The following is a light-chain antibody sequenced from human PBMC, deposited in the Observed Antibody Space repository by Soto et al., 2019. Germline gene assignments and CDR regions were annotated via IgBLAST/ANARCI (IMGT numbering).Light chain of an antibody. V-gene: IGKV1-9*01. Sequence: QLTQSPSSLSASVGDRVTITWRASQDIAIYLAWYQQILGEAPKLLIYAASTLYVGVPSRFSGSGSGTDFALAITSLQAEDFATDYRQQLRMYPSTFGGATKVETK. CDR2: AAS. CDR1: QDIAIY. J-gene: IGKJ4*01. CDR3: QQLRMYPST.